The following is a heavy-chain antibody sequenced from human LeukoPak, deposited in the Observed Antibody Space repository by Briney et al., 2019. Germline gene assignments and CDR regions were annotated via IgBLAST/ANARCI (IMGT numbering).Heavy chain of an antibody. CDR3: ARGTTYYYGSGKYNWFDP. D-gene: IGHD3-10*01. J-gene: IGHJ5*02. CDR2: ISSSSSYI. Sequence: GGSLRLSCAASGFTFSSHSMNWVRQAPGKGLEWVSSISSSSSYIYYADSVKGRFTISRDNAKNSLYLQMNSLRAEDTAVYYCARGTTYYYGSGKYNWFDPWGQGTLVTVSS. V-gene: IGHV3-21*01. CDR1: GFTFSSHS.